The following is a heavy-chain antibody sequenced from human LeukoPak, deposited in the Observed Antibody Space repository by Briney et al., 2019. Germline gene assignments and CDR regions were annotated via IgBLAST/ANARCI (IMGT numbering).Heavy chain of an antibody. CDR2: SRNKADSYTA. J-gene: IGHJ4*02. V-gene: IGHV3-72*01. CDR3: ATSSWYRLAY. D-gene: IGHD6-13*01. Sequence: GGSLRLSCAASGFTFSESFMSWARQAPGKGLEWVGRSRNKADSYTAEYAASVKGRFTISRDESKNSLYLQISSLETEDAAVYYCATSSWYRLAYWGQGSLVTVSS. CDR1: GFTFSESF.